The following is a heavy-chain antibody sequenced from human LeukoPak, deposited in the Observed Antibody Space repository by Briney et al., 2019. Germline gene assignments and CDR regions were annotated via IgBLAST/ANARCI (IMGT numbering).Heavy chain of an antibody. Sequence: GGSLRLSCAASGFTFSSYAMHWVRQAPGKGLVWVSRINTDGSSTSYADSVKGRFTISRDNAKNTLYLQMNSLRAEDTAVYYCARALYDFWSGYTFDYWGQGTLVTVSS. V-gene: IGHV3-74*01. CDR2: INTDGSST. CDR3: ARALYDFWSGYTFDY. CDR1: GFTFSSYA. J-gene: IGHJ4*02. D-gene: IGHD3-3*01.